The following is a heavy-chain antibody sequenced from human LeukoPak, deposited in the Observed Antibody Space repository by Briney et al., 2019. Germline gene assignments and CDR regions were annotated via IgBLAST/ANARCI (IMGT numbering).Heavy chain of an antibody. Sequence: SETLSLTCTVSGGSISSSSYYWGWIRQPPGKGLEWIGSIYYSGSTYYNPSLKSRVTISVDTSENQFSLKLSSVTAADTAVYYCASLVVAALGAFDIWGQGTMVTVSS. CDR2: IYYSGST. V-gene: IGHV4-39*01. CDR3: ASLVVAALGAFDI. D-gene: IGHD2-15*01. CDR1: GGSISSSSYY. J-gene: IGHJ3*02.